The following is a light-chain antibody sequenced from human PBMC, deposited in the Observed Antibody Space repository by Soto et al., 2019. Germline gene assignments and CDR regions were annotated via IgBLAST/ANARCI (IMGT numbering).Light chain of an antibody. CDR2: LGS. V-gene: IGKV2-28*01. CDR1: QSLLHSNGYYY. J-gene: IGKJ1*01. CDR3: MQALQTRT. Sequence: IVMTQSQLSLPVTPGEPASISCRSSQSLLHSNGYYYLDWYLQKPGQSPQLLIYLGSNRASGVPDRFSGSGSGTDFTLKISRVEAEDVGVYYCMQALQTRTFGQGTKVEIK.